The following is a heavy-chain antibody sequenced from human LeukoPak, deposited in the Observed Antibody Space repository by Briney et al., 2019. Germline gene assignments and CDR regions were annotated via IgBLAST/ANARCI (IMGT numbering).Heavy chain of an antibody. V-gene: IGHV3-23*01. CDR3: AKDYYYGSGTPPNWFDP. CDR2: ISGSGGST. J-gene: IGHJ5*02. Sequence: GGSLRLSCAASGFTFSSYAMSWVRQAPGKGLEWVSAISGSGGSTYYADSVKGRFTISRDNSKNTLYLQMNSLRAVDTAVYYCAKDYYYGSGTPPNWFDPWGQGTLVTVSS. D-gene: IGHD3-10*01. CDR1: GFTFSSYA.